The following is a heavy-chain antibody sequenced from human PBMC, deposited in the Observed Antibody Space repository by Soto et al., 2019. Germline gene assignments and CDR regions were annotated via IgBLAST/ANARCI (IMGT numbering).Heavy chain of an antibody. Sequence: QVQLQQGGAGLLKPSETLSLTCAVYGGSFSGYSWTWIRQPPGTGLEWIGEINHTGSTNYNPSLKRRVTISVYTSTNQFSLKLTSVTAADTAVYYCARDNITGLFDYWGQGTLVTVSS. CDR3: ARDNITGLFDY. D-gene: IGHD2-8*02. CDR1: GGSFSGYS. CDR2: INHTGST. V-gene: IGHV4-34*01. J-gene: IGHJ4*02.